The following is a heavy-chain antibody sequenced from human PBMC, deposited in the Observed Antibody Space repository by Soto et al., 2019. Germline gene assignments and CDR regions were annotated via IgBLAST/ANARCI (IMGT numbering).Heavy chain of an antibody. CDR1: GFTFSNAW. V-gene: IGHV3-15*01. CDR2: IKSKTDGGTT. CDR3: TTVPDCSGGSCYSVPYYYYYMDV. D-gene: IGHD2-15*01. J-gene: IGHJ6*03. Sequence: GGSLRLSCAASGFTFSNAWMSWVRQAPGKGLEWVGRIKSKTDGGTTDYAAPVKGRFTISRDDSKNTLYLQMNSLKTEDTAVYYCTTVPDCSGGSCYSVPYYYYYMDVWGKGTTVTVSS.